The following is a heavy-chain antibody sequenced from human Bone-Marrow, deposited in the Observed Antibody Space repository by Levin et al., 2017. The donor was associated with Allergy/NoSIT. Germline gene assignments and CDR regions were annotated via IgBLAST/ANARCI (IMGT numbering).Heavy chain of an antibody. CDR2: IFVGGPT. CDR3: ARAWIQLGYFDP. V-gene: IGHV4-39*01. D-gene: IGHD5-18*01. Sequence: SETLSLTCSVSGDSISSSSYYWAWIRQPPGKGLEWIGSIFVGGPTYSNSSLKSRVTIVADASKNQFSLNLRSVTAADTAVYYCARAWIQLGYFDPWGQGTVVTVSS. J-gene: IGHJ5*02. CDR1: GDSISSSSYY.